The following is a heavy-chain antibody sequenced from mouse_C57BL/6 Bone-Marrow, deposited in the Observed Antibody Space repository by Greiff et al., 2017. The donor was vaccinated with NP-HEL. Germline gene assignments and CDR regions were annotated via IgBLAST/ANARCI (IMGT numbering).Heavy chain of an antibody. D-gene: IGHD3-2*02. CDR2: INYDGSST. CDR1: GFNFSDYY. V-gene: IGHV5-16*01. Sequence: EVKLVESEGGLVQPGSSMKLSCTASGFNFSDYYMAWVRQVPEKGLEWVANINYDGSSTYYLDSLKSRFIISRDNAKNILYLQMSSLKSEDTATYYCARDDSSGYYAMDYWGQGTSVTVSS. J-gene: IGHJ4*01. CDR3: ARDDSSGYYAMDY.